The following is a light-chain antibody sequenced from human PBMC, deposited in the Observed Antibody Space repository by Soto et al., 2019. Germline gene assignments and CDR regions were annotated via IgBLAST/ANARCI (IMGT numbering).Light chain of an antibody. CDR2: DAS. Sequence: EIVLTQSPATLSLSPGERATLSCRASQSVSSYLAWYQQKPGQAPRLLIYDASKWATGIPARFSGSGSGTDFTLTISSLEPEDFAVYYCQQRSNWPQITFGQGTRLEIK. CDR3: QQRSNWPQIT. J-gene: IGKJ5*01. CDR1: QSVSSY. V-gene: IGKV3-11*01.